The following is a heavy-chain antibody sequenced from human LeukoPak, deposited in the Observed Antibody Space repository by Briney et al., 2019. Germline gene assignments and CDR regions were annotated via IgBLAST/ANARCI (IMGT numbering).Heavy chain of an antibody. V-gene: IGHV4-39*07. J-gene: IGHJ4*02. CDR2: IYYSGTT. Sequence: SETLSLTCTVSGGSISGSNFYWGWIRQPPGKGLEWIGTIYYSGTTYYSPSLESRVTISIDTSRNHFSLEVTSVTAADMALYYCARVPYYYGSGSFSFWGQGTLVTVSS. CDR3: ARVPYYYGSGSFSF. D-gene: IGHD3-10*01. CDR1: GGSISGSNFY.